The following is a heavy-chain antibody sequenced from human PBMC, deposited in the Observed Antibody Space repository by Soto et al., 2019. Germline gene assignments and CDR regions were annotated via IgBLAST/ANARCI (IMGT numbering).Heavy chain of an antibody. Sequence: SETLSLTCAVYGGSFSGYYWIWIRQPPGKGLEWIGEINHSGSTNYNPSLKSRVTISVDTSKNQFSLKLSSVTAADTAVYYCARNYNYDFWSGYYYYYGMDVWGQGTTVTVSS. D-gene: IGHD3-3*01. CDR3: ARNYNYDFWSGYYYYYGMDV. J-gene: IGHJ6*02. V-gene: IGHV4-34*01. CDR1: GGSFSGYY. CDR2: INHSGST.